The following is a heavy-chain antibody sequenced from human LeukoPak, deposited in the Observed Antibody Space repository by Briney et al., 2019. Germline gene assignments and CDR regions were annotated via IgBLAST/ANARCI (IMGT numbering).Heavy chain of an antibody. Sequence: SETLSLTCTVSGGSISSYYWSWIRQPPGKGLEWIGYIYYSGSTNYNPSLKSRVTISVDTAKNQFSLKLSSVTAADTAVCYCARSRKGIVGATEGAFDIWGQGTMVTVSS. J-gene: IGHJ3*02. CDR2: IYYSGST. CDR3: ARSRKGIVGATEGAFDI. CDR1: GGSISSYY. D-gene: IGHD1-26*01. V-gene: IGHV4-59*01.